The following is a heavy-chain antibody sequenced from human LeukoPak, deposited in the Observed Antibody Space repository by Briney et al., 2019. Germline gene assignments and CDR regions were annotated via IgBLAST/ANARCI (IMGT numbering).Heavy chain of an antibody. D-gene: IGHD2-2*01. CDR2: IYYSGST. V-gene: IGHV4-59*01. Sequence: SETLSLTCTVSGGSISSYYWSWIRQPPAKGLEWIGYIYYSGSTNYNPSLKSRVTISVDTSKNQFSLKLSSVTAEDTAVYYCARGLIVVPAAMSVWGQGTLVTVSS. J-gene: IGHJ4*02. CDR1: GGSISSYY. CDR3: ARGLIVVPAAMSV.